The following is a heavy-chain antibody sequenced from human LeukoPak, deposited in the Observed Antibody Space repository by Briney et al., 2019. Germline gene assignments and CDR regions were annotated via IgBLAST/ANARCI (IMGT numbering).Heavy chain of an antibody. V-gene: IGHV1-24*01. Sequence: ASVKVSCKVSGYTLTELSMHWVRQAPGKGLEWMGGFDPEDGETIYAQKFQGRVTMTEDTSTDTAYMELSSLRSEDTAVYYCATVLKLRFLEWGFDYWGQGTLVTVSS. J-gene: IGHJ4*02. D-gene: IGHD3-3*01. CDR2: FDPEDGET. CDR3: ATVLKLRFLEWGFDY. CDR1: GYTLTELS.